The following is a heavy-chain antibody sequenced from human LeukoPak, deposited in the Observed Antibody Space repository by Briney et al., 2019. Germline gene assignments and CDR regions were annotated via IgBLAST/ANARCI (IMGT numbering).Heavy chain of an antibody. Sequence: GGSLRLSCAASGFTFSSYSMNWVRQAPGKGLEWVSYISSSSSTIYYADSVKGRFTISRDNAKNSLYLQMNSLRAEDTAVYYCARGWGSSSWYRLNLFDYWGQGTLVTVSS. J-gene: IGHJ4*02. D-gene: IGHD6-13*01. CDR3: ARGWGSSSWYRLNLFDY. CDR1: GFTFSSYS. V-gene: IGHV3-48*01. CDR2: ISSSSSTI.